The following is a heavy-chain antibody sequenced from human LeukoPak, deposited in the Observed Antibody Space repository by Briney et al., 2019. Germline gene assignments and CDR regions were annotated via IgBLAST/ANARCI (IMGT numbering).Heavy chain of an antibody. CDR3: ATGLGEIAVILYYFDY. CDR2: IYYSGST. J-gene: IGHJ4*02. Sequence: SETLSLTCTVAGGSISSGGYYWSCIRQHPGKGLECIGYIYYSGSTYYNPSLKSRVTISVDTSKHQFSLKLSSVTAADTAVYYCATGLGEIAVILYYFDYSGQGTLVTVSS. V-gene: IGHV4-31*03. CDR1: GGSISSGGYY. D-gene: IGHD6-19*01.